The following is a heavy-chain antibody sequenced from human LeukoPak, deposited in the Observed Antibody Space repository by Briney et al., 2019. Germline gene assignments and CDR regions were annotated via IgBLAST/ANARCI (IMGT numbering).Heavy chain of an antibody. CDR3: ARECIAAAGTGDY. Sequence: ASVKVSCKASGYTFTGYYMHWVQQAPGQGLEWMGRINPNSGGTNYAQKFQGRVTMTRDTSISTAYMELSRLRSDDTAVYYCARECIAAAGTGDYWGQGTLVTVSX. CDR1: GYTFTGYY. V-gene: IGHV1-2*06. J-gene: IGHJ4*02. CDR2: INPNSGGT. D-gene: IGHD6-13*01.